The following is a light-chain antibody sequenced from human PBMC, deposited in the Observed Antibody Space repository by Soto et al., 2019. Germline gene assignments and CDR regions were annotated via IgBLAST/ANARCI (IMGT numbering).Light chain of an antibody. CDR3: SSYAGSTIWVV. J-gene: IGLJ2*01. CDR1: SSDVGGYTY. CDR2: EVS. V-gene: IGLV2-8*01. Sequence: QSVLTQPPSASGSPGQSVTISRTGTSSDVGGYTYVSWYQHHPGKAPKLMIYEVSKRPSGVPDRFSGSKSGNTASLTVSGLQAEDEADYYCSSYAGSTIWVVFGGGTKLTVL.